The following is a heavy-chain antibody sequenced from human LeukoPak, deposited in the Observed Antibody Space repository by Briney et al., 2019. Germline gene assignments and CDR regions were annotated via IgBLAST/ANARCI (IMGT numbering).Heavy chain of an antibody. CDR2: ISPGGGPT. Sequence: GGSLRLSCAASGFTFSSYSMNWVRQAPGKGLEWVSGISPGGGPTYYADSVKGRFTTSRDDPKNTLYLQMENLRAEDTAVYYCAKDGAWLRFDDWGQGILVTVSS. CDR3: AKDGAWLRFDD. J-gene: IGHJ4*02. V-gene: IGHV3-23*01. D-gene: IGHD3-22*01. CDR1: GFTFSSYS.